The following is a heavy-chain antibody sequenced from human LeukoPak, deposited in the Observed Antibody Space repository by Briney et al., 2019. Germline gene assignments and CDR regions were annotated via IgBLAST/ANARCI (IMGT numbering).Heavy chain of an antibody. J-gene: IGHJ3*02. Sequence: SETLSLTCTVSGGSISNYYWSWIRQPPEKGLEWIGYIYYSGSTNYNPSLKSRVTMSVDTSKNQFSLKLNSVTAADTAVYYCARQGFSVGSNYYFAFDIWGQGSMVTVSS. D-gene: IGHD3-10*01. CDR2: IYYSGST. CDR3: ARQGFSVGSNYYFAFDI. V-gene: IGHV4-59*08. CDR1: GGSISNYY.